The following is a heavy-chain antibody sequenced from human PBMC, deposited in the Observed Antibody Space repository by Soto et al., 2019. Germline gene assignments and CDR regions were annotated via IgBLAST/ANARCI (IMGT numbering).Heavy chain of an antibody. J-gene: IGHJ4*02. CDR1: GFTFSSYG. V-gene: IGHV3-23*01. CDR3: ATFIFCSSTTCYGREGGY. D-gene: IGHD2-2*01. Sequence: EVQLLESGGGLVQPGGSLRLSCAASGFTFSSYGVSWVRQAPGKGLEWVSAISHSGGNTYYADSVKGRFTISRDNSKNTLYLQMNSLRAEDTAVYYCATFIFCSSTTCYGREGGYWGQGTLVTVSS. CDR2: ISHSGGNT.